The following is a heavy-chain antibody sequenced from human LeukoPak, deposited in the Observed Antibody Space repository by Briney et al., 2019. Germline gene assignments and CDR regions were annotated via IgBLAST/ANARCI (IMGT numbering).Heavy chain of an antibody. J-gene: IGHJ4*02. Sequence: PSENLSLTCDVSGGSFTGHYWSWIRQPPGKGLEWIGYIYYSGSGSTNYNPSLKSRVTISVDTSKNQFSLKLSSVTAADTAVYYCARDVGGNYQYFDNWGQGTLVTVSS. D-gene: IGHD1-7*01. CDR2: IYYSGSGST. CDR1: GGSFTGHY. CDR3: ARDVGGNYQYFDN. V-gene: IGHV4-59*11.